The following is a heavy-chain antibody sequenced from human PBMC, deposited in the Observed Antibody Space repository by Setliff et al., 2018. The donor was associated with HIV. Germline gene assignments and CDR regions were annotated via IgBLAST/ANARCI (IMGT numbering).Heavy chain of an antibody. CDR1: GYTFTDYY. D-gene: IGHD3-16*01. V-gene: IGHV1-2*06. J-gene: IGHJ4*02. Sequence: ASVKVSCKASGYTFTDYYMHWVRQAPGQGLEWMGRINPDSGATTYAQNFHGRVTMTRDTSISTAYMELTRLRSDDTAVYYCARDLGLMPLASADYWGQGTLVTVSS. CDR2: INPDSGAT. CDR3: ARDLGLMPLASADY.